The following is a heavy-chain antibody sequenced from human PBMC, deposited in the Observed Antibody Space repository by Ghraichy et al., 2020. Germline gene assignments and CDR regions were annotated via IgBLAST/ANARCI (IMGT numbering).Heavy chain of an antibody. CDR1: GGSISGHF. CDR3: AGGVYGIRGFSSDY. V-gene: IGHV4-59*08. J-gene: IGHJ4*02. D-gene: IGHD2-8*01. CDR2: AYYIGST. Sequence: LSLTCTVSGGSISGHFWTWVRQPPGKGLEWIGFAYYIGSTYYNSSLTSRVAISMDTSKNQISLKMISVTAADTAVYYCAGGVYGIRGFSSDYWGQGTLVTVSS.